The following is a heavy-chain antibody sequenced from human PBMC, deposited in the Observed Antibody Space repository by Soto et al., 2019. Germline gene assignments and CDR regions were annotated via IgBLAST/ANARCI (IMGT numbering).Heavy chain of an antibody. CDR2: ISGSGGST. CDR1: GFTFSSYA. D-gene: IGHD3-22*01. J-gene: IGHJ4*02. Sequence: EVQLLESGGGLVQPGGSLRLSCAASGFTFSSYAMSWVRQAPGKGLEWVSAISGSGGSTYYADSVKGRFTISRDNSKNTLYLHMNSLRAEDTAVYYCAKIYDSSGYYYGYFDYWGQGTLVTVSS. CDR3: AKIYDSSGYYYGYFDY. V-gene: IGHV3-23*01.